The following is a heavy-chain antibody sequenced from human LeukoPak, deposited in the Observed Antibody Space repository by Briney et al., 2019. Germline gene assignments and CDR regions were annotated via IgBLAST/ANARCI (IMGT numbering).Heavy chain of an antibody. V-gene: IGHV4-34*12. D-gene: IGHD5-24*01. CDR1: GESLNYYY. CDR2: IFDGKTT. Sequence: SETLSLTCAVYGESLNYYYWSWIRQSPGKGLEWIGEIFDGKTTNYNPSLKSRVTISAVTSSNQFSLNLKSVTAADTAVYYCAGGAWATRLHSWAQGTLVIVSS. J-gene: IGHJ4*02. CDR3: AGGAWATRLHS.